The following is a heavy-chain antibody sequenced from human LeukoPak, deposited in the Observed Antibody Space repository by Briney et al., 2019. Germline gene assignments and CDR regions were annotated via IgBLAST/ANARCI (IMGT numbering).Heavy chain of an antibody. CDR2: IIPIFGTA. CDR1: GYTFTSYG. Sequence: GASVKVSCKASGYTFTSYGISWVRQAPGQGLEWMGGIIPIFGTANYAQKFQGRVTITADESTSTAYMELSSLRSEDTAVYYCARDPETDVVVPAALSFQHWGQGTLVTVSS. D-gene: IGHD2-2*01. CDR3: ARDPETDVVVPAALSFQH. V-gene: IGHV1-69*13. J-gene: IGHJ1*01.